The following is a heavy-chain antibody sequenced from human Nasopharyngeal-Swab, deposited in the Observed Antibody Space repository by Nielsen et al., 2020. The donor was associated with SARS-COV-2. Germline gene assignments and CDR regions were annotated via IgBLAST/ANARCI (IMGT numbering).Heavy chain of an antibody. J-gene: IGHJ6*02. V-gene: IGHV3-9*01. D-gene: IGHD3-3*01. CDR3: AKTYDDFWSGQQYFYGMDV. CDR1: GFTFRDYS. Sequence: SLKISCAASGFTFRDYSMNWVRQVPGKGLEWVASISWTSGSIGYADSVKDRFSISRDNAKNSLYLQMNNLRPDDTALYYCAKTYDDFWSGQQYFYGMDVWGQGTTVTVSS. CDR2: ISWTSGSI.